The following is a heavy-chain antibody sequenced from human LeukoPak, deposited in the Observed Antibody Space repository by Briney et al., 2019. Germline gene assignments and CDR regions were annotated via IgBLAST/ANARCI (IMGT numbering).Heavy chain of an antibody. Sequence: GGSLRLSCAASGFTFSTYAMSWVRQAPGKGPQWVSGISGSGGSTYYTDSVKGRFTISRDNSKNTLYLQMNSLRAEDTAVYYCARDPGGSYSYYYYYYMDVWGKGTTVTVSS. CDR3: ARDPGGSYSYYYYYYMDV. J-gene: IGHJ6*03. CDR2: ISGSGGST. D-gene: IGHD1-26*01. CDR1: GFTFSTYA. V-gene: IGHV3-23*01.